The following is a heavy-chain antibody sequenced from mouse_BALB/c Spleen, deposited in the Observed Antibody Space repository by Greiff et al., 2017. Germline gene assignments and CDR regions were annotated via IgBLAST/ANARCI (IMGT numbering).Heavy chain of an antibody. J-gene: IGHJ4*01. CDR3: ARKNDGYYYAMDY. Sequence: EVKLMESGGGLVKPGGSLKLSCAASGFTFSDYYMYWVRQTPEKRLEWVATISDGGSYTYYPDSVKGRSTISRDNAKNNLYLQMSSLKSEDTAMYYCARKNDGYYYAMDYWGQGTSVTVSS. CDR2: ISDGGSYT. D-gene: IGHD1-2*01. CDR1: GFTFSDYY. V-gene: IGHV5-4*02.